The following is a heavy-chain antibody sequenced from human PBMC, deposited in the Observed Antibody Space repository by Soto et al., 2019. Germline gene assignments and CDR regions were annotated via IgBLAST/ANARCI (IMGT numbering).Heavy chain of an antibody. J-gene: IGHJ4*02. CDR1: GFTFSAYA. V-gene: IGHV3-23*01. D-gene: IGHD3-3*01. CDR3: ATRIFGGEY. Sequence: EVQLLESGGGLVQPGGSLRLSCAASGFTFSAYAMSWVRQAPGKGLEWVSAIRGTSPSTYYADSVQGRFSISTDSSRKRLFLQLNTLRVVNAGEYFWATRIFGGEYWGQGPLFTVSS. CDR2: IRGTSPST.